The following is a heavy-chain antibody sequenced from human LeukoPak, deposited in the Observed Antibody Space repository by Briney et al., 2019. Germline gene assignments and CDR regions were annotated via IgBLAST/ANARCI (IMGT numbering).Heavy chain of an antibody. CDR3: ARDPAVAGL. CDR1: GFTFSRLS. V-gene: IGHV3-48*04. D-gene: IGHD6-19*01. CDR2: ISWNSGSI. Sequence: GGSLRLSCTASGFTFSRLSMNWVRQAPGKGLEWVSGISWNSGSIGYADSVKGRFTISRDNAKNSLYLQMNSLRAEDTAVYYCARDPAVAGLWGQGTLVTVSS. J-gene: IGHJ4*02.